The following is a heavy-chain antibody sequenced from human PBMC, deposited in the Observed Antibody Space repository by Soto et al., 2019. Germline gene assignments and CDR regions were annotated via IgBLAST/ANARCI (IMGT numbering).Heavy chain of an antibody. D-gene: IGHD4-17*01. V-gene: IGHV4-59*01. CDR1: GGSISSYY. CDR2: IYYTGST. J-gene: IGHJ4*02. CDR3: ARVGGYYGDYPNFDY. Sequence: SETLSLTCIVSGGSISSYYWSWIRQPPGKGLEWIGNIYYTGSTNYNPSRKSRVTMSVDTSKNQFSLNLRSVTAADTAVYYCARVGGYYGDYPNFDYWGQGTLGTSPQ.